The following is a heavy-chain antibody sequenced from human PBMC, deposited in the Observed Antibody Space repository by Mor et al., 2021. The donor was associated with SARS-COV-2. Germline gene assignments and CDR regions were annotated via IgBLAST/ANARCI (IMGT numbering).Heavy chain of an antibody. CDR3: AIDPYQSWGF. V-gene: IGHV3-66*01. CDR2: ISSDGRT. Sequence: GLEWLSVISSDGRTYYASSVRGRFTVSRDYSRNTIYLHLNSLRADDTGVYYCAIDPYQSWGFWGQGTPVTVSS. J-gene: IGHJ6*02. D-gene: IGHD3-16*01.